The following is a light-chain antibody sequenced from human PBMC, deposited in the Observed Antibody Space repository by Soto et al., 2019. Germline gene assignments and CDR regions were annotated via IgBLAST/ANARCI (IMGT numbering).Light chain of an antibody. Sequence: QSVLPQPPSVSAAPGQKVTISCSGSSSNIGNNYVSWYQHLPGTAPKHLIYDNNNRPSGILDRFSGSKSGTSATLGITGLQDGDEADYYCGSWYNSLSADVFGGGTKVTVL. V-gene: IGLV1-51*01. CDR2: DNN. CDR3: GSWYNSLSADV. J-gene: IGLJ2*01. CDR1: SSNIGNNY.